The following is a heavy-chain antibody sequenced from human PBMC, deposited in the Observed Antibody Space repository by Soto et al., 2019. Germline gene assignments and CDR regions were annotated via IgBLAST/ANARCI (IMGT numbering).Heavy chain of an antibody. CDR2: FDPEDGET. CDR3: ATTSITMAYSWFDP. D-gene: IGHD3-10*01. CDR1: RYTLTELS. J-gene: IGHJ5*02. Sequence: ASVKVSCKVSRYTLTELSMHWVRQAPGKGLEWMGGFDPEDGETIYAQKFQGRVTMTEDTSTDTAYMELSSLRSEDTAVYYCATTSITMAYSWFDPWGQGTLVTVSS. V-gene: IGHV1-24*01.